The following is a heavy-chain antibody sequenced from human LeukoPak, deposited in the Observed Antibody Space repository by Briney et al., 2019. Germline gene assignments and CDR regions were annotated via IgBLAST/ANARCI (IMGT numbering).Heavy chain of an antibody. CDR3: ARGGTMVSGWFDP. D-gene: IGHD3-10*01. CDR2: IKQDGSEK. Sequence: GGSLRLSCAASGFTFSSYWMSWVRQAPGKGLEWVANIKQDGSEKYYVDSVKGRFTISRDNAKNSLYLQMNSLRAEDTAVYYCARGGTMVSGWFDPWGQGTLVTVSS. V-gene: IGHV3-7*03. CDR1: GFTFSSYW. J-gene: IGHJ5*02.